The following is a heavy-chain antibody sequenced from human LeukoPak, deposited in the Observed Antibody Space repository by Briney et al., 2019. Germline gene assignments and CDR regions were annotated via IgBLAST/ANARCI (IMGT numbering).Heavy chain of an antibody. Sequence: PSETLSLTCTVSGGSISTYSCVWIRQPPGKGLEWIGHLHYSGTTNYNPSLKSRVTISVDTSKNQFSLKLSSVTAADTAVYYCAGGSGSGWMVDSWGQGILVTVSS. CDR2: LHYSGTT. J-gene: IGHJ4*02. V-gene: IGHV4-59*01. CDR1: GGSISTYS. D-gene: IGHD6-19*01. CDR3: AGGSGSGWMVDS.